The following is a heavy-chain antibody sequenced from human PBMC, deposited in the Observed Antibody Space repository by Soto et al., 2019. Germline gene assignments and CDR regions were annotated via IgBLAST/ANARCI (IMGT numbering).Heavy chain of an antibody. CDR2: IHLGGTT. Sequence: QVQLQESGPGLVKSSGTRSLTCAVSGDSITSSAWWSCVRQPPGKGLEWIGEIHLGGTTNYNPSLKSRVTISVDKSKNQFSLILNSVTAADTAIYYCARGDNWRLDLWGQGTLVTVSS. D-gene: IGHD1-20*01. J-gene: IGHJ5*02. CDR3: ARGDNWRLDL. CDR1: GDSITSSAW. V-gene: IGHV4-4*02.